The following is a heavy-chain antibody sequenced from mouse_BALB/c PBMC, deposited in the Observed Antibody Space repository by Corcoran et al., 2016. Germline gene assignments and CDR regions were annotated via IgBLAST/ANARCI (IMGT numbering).Heavy chain of an antibody. V-gene: IGHV14-3*02. CDR2: IDPANGNT. CDR3: ASIYYGVFDY. J-gene: IGHJ2*01. CDR1: GFNIKDTY. D-gene: IGHD2-13*01. Sequence: EVQLQQSGAELVKPGASVQLSCTASGFNIKDTYMHWVKQRPEQGLEWIGRIDPANGNTKYDPKFQGKATITADTSSNTAYLQLSSLTSEDTAVYYCASIYYGVFDYWGQGTTLTVSS.